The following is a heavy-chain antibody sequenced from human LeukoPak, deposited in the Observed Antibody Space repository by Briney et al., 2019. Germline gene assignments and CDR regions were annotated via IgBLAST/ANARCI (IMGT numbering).Heavy chain of an antibody. CDR3: ASKDYCSSTSCYTLDYYYYMDV. J-gene: IGHJ6*03. CDR2: IIPIFGTA. V-gene: IGHV1-69*13. CDR1: GGTFSSYA. D-gene: IGHD2-2*02. Sequence: ASVKVSCKASGGTFSSYAISWVRQAPGQGLEWMGGIIPIFGTANYAQKFQGRVTITADESTGTAYMELSSLRSEDTAVYYCASKDYCSSTSCYTLDYYYYMDVWGKGTTVTVSS.